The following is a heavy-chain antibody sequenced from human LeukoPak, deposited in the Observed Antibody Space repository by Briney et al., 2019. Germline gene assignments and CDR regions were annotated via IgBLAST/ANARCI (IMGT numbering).Heavy chain of an antibody. CDR3: ARAPRGSYRYDFDY. J-gene: IGHJ4*02. CDR2: IYYSGST. CDR1: GVSISNYY. Sequence: SETLSLTCTVSGVSISNYYWGWIRQPPGGGLQWIRYIYYSGSTNNIRSLKSRVTISVDTSKNQFSLTLTSVTAADTAVYYCARAPRGSYRYDFDYWGQGTLVTVSS. V-gene: IGHV4-59*13. D-gene: IGHD1-26*01.